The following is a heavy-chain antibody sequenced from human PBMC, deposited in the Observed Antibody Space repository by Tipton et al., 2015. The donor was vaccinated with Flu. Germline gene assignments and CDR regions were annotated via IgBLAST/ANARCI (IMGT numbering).Heavy chain of an antibody. CDR2: ISVSGGTK. D-gene: IGHD4-11*01. V-gene: IGHV3-48*03. CDR3: SRRDYSNYVSEPKYWFDP. Sequence: SLRLSCAASGFAFSSYEVHWVRQAPGKGLEWVSYISVSGGTKYYADSVKGRFTISRDNARNSLYLQMDSLTAADTAVYYCSRRDYSNYVSEPKYWFDPWGQGLLVTVSS. J-gene: IGHJ5*02. CDR1: GFAFSSYE.